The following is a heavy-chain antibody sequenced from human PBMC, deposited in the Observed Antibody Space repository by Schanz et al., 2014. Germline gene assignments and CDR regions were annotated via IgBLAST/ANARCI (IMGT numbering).Heavy chain of an antibody. CDR3: ASRSVYAPT. V-gene: IGHV3-30*14. CDR1: GFVFRGYV. Sequence: QVQLVESGGGVVQPGRSLRLSCAASGFVFRGYVMHWVRQAPGKGLEKVALISTDGTNTYYADSVRGRFTISRDNSKNPLYLEMNSLRAEDTAVYYCASRSVYAPTWGQGILVTVSS. CDR2: ISTDGTNT. J-gene: IGHJ5*02. D-gene: IGHD2-8*01.